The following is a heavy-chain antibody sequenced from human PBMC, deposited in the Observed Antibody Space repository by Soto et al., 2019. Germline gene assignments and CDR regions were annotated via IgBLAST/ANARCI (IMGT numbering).Heavy chain of an antibody. Sequence: EVQLLESGGGLVQPGGSLRLSCAASGFTFSTYAMSWVRQAPGKGLEWVSVISASGGSTFYADSVKGRFTVSRDNSRNTLYLQVIILRVEDTAVYYCAKDLRTSTNYNYGMDVWGQGTTVTVSS. CDR1: GFTFSTYA. CDR2: ISASGGST. V-gene: IGHV3-23*01. CDR3: AKDLRTSTNYNYGMDV. J-gene: IGHJ6*02.